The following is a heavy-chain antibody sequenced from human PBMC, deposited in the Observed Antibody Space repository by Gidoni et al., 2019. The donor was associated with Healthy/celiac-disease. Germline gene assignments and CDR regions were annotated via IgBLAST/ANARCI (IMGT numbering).Heavy chain of an antibody. Sequence: QVQLQESGPGLVKPSETLSLTCTVSGGSISSYYWSWIRQPPGKGLEWIGYIYYSGSTNYNPSLKSRVTISVDTSKNQFSLKLSSVTAADTAVYYCARGRNYDFWSGSLYYYGMDVWGQGTTVTVSS. CDR2: IYYSGST. J-gene: IGHJ6*02. D-gene: IGHD3-3*01. CDR3: ARGRNYDFWSGSLYYYGMDV. V-gene: IGHV4-59*01. CDR1: GGSISSYY.